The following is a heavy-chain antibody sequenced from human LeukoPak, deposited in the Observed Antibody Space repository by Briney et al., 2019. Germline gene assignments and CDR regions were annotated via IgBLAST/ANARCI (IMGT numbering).Heavy chain of an antibody. V-gene: IGHV3-74*01. CDR3: ARDGYYYGSSGYYYLYYYGMDV. CDR1: GFTFSSYW. CDR2: INSDGSST. J-gene: IGHJ6*02. Sequence: GGSLRLSCAASGFTFSSYWMHWVRQAPGKGLVWVSRINSDGSSTSYADSVKGRFTISRDNAKNTLYLQMNSLRAEDTAVYYCARDGYYYGSSGYYYLYYYGMDVWGQGTTVTVSS. D-gene: IGHD3-22*01.